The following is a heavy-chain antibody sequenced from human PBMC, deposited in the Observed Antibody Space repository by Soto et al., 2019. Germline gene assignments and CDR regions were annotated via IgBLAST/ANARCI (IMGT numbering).Heavy chain of an antibody. Sequence: GGSLRLSCAASGFTFSRYAMSWVRQAPGKGLEWVSSISTSEHTTYYADSVKGRFTISTDNSKNTLYVQMNGLRVEDTAVYYGACSAAAVGGRTYYFDYWGQGALVTVSS. CDR1: GFTFSRYA. J-gene: IGHJ4*02. CDR2: ISTSEHTT. V-gene: IGHV3-23*01. CDR3: ACSAAAVGGRTYYFDY. D-gene: IGHD6-19*01.